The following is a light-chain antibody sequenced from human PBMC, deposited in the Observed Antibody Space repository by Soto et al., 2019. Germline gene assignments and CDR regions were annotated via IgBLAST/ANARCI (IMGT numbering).Light chain of an antibody. CDR3: QQYGSSGT. Sequence: EIVVTKSRGTLSLSPGERATLSCRASQSVSNNYLAWYQQKPGQAPRLLIYGASNRATGIPDRFSGSGSGTDFTLTISRLEPEDFAVYYCQQYGSSGTFGQGTKVDIK. J-gene: IGKJ1*01. CDR2: GAS. CDR1: QSVSNNY. V-gene: IGKV3-20*01.